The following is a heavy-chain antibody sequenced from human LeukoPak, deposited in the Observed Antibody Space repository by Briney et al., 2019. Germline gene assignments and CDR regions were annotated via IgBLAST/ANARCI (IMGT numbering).Heavy chain of an antibody. D-gene: IGHD5-24*01. CDR1: GGSISSYY. V-gene: IGHV4-59*01. CDR2: IYYSGST. J-gene: IGHJ5*02. Sequence: PSETLSLTCTVSGGSISSYYWSWIRQPPGKGLEWIGYIYYSGSTNYNPSLKSRVTISVDTSKNQFSLKLSSVTAADTAVYYCARTPRDGYNLNWFDPWGQGTLVTVSS. CDR3: ARTPRDGYNLNWFDP.